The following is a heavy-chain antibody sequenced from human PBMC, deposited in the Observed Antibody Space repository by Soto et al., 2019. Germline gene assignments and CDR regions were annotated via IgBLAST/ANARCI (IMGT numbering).Heavy chain of an antibody. Sequence: GESLEISCKGSGYTFTNYWIGWVRQMPGKGPEWMGIIYPGDSDTKYNPSFQGQVTISADKSITTTYLQWSSLKASDTAIYYCAASIFYYGMDVWGQGTTVTVS. CDR2: IYPGDSDT. CDR1: GYTFTNYW. CDR3: AASIFYYGMDV. V-gene: IGHV5-51*01. J-gene: IGHJ6*02.